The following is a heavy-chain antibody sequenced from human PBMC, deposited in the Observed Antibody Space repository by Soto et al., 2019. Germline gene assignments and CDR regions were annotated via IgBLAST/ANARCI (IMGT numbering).Heavy chain of an antibody. CDR2: FGVDYVT. D-gene: IGHD2-8*02. CDR1: GFSFSNYA. Sequence: EVQLLESGGGLIQPGGSLRLSCATFGFSFSNYAMSWVRQAPGQGLEWVSGFGVDYVTYYADSVRRRFTISRDNSKNALYLQTNCLRAEDTALYYCAKAKGSFDHTGPDQWVQGTLVTVSS. V-gene: IGHV3-23*01. J-gene: IGHJ4*02. CDR3: AKAKGSFDHTGPDQ.